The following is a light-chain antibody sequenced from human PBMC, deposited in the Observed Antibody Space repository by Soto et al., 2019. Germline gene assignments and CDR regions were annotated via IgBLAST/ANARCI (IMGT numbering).Light chain of an antibody. CDR1: QCVSSSY. J-gene: IGKJ5*01. CDR3: QQYGSSIT. V-gene: IGKV3-20*01. Sequence: EIVLTQSPGTLSLSPGERATLSCRASQCVSSSYLAWYHQKPGQAPRLLIYGASSRATGIPDRFSGSGSGTDFTLTISRLEPEDFAVYYCQQYGSSITFGQGTRLEIK. CDR2: GAS.